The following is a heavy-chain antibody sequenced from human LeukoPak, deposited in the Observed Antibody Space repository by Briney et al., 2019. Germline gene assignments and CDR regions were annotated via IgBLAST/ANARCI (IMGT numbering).Heavy chain of an antibody. V-gene: IGHV3-23*01. CDR2: ISGPAGSW. Sequence: GGSPRLSCAASGFTFSSYAMSWVRQAPGKGLEWVSAISGPAGSWDYADSVKGRFTISRDNSKNTLYLQMNSLRAEDTAVYYCAKDRSDIFDAFDIWGQGTMVTVSS. D-gene: IGHD3-9*01. CDR1: GFTFSSYA. J-gene: IGHJ3*02. CDR3: AKDRSDIFDAFDI.